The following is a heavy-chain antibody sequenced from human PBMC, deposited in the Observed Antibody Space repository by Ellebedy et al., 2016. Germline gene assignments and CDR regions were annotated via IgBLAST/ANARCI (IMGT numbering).Heavy chain of an antibody. CDR2: ISNDGSNN. Sequence: GGSLRLSCAASGFTLSNYVLHWVRQAPGKGLEWVAVISNDGSNNYYADSVKGRFTLSRDNSNNTLYLQMNSLRAEDTGVYYCAKTFGGSLYDASDIWGQGTMVTVSS. J-gene: IGHJ3*02. CDR3: AKTFGGSLYDASDI. V-gene: IGHV3-30-3*02. CDR1: GFTLSNYV. D-gene: IGHD1-26*01.